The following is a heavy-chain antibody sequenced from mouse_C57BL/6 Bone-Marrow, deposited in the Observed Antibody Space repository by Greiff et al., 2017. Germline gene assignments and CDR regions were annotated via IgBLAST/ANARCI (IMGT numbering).Heavy chain of an antibody. J-gene: IGHJ1*03. D-gene: IGHD4-1*01. CDR1: GYTFTSYW. CDR3: AREDWDWYFDV. V-gene: IGHV1-50*01. CDR2: IDPSDSYT. Sequence: VQLQQPGAELVKPGASVKLSCKASGYTFTSYWMQWVKQRPGQGLEWIGEIDPSDSYTNYNQKFKGKATLTVDTSSSTAYMQLSSLTSEDSAVYYCAREDWDWYFDVWGTGTTVTVSS.